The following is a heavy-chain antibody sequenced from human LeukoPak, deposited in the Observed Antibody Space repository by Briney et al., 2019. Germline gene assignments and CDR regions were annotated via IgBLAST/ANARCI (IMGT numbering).Heavy chain of an antibody. Sequence: GGSLRLSCAASGFTFNTYWMGWVRQAPGKGLEWVANINLDGSERYYVDSVKGRFTISRDNAKNSLYLQMNSLRVEDTAVYYCARFNWNDSYWGQGTLVTVSS. CDR3: ARFNWNDSY. CDR1: GFTFNTYW. D-gene: IGHD1-20*01. V-gene: IGHV3-7*05. J-gene: IGHJ4*02. CDR2: INLDGSER.